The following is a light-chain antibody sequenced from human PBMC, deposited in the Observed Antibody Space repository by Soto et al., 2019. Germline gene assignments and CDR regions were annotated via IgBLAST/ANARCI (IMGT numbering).Light chain of an antibody. Sequence: QSALTQPASVSGSPGQSITISCTVTSSDVGGYNYVSWYQHHPGKAPKLMIYDVTNRPSGVSNRISGSKSGNTASLTISGLQAEDEADYYCTSYTTSSPHLVVGGGTKLTVL. J-gene: IGLJ3*02. CDR3: TSYTTSSPHLV. CDR1: SSDVGGYNY. V-gene: IGLV2-14*03. CDR2: DVT.